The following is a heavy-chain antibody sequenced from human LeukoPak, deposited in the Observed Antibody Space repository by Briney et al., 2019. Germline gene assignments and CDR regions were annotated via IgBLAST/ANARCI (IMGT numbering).Heavy chain of an antibody. J-gene: IGHJ4*02. CDR1: GGAFSSYA. CDR2: IIPIFGTA. CDR3: ARDLPFGDGYNND. D-gene: IGHD5-24*01. V-gene: IGHV1-69*06. Sequence: GASVKVSCKASGGAFSSYAISWVRQAPGQGLEWMGGIIPIFGTANYAQKFQGRVTITADKSTSTAYMELSSLRSEDTAVYYCARDLPFGDGYNNDWGQGTLVTVSS.